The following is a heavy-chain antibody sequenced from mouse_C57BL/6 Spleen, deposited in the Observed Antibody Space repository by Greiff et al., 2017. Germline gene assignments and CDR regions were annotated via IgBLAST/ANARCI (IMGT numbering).Heavy chain of an antibody. J-gene: IGHJ2*01. CDR3: VRDRPLTGYFDY. Sequence: EVQGVESGGGLVQPKGSLKLSCAASGFTFNTYAMHWVRQAPGKGLEWVARIRSKSSNYATYYADSVKDRFTISRDDSQSMLYLQMNNLKTEDTAMYYCVRDRPLTGYFDYWGQGTTLTVSS. V-gene: IGHV10-3*01. CDR2: IRSKSSNYAT. D-gene: IGHD3-2*02. CDR1: GFTFNTYA.